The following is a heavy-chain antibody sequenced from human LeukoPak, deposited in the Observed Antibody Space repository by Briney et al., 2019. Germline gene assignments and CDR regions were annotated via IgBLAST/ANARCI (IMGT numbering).Heavy chain of an antibody. D-gene: IGHD3-22*01. V-gene: IGHV1-18*01. Sequence: ASVKVSCKASGYTFTSYGISWVRQAPGQGLEWMGWISAYNGNTKYAQKLQGRVTMTTDTSTSTAYMELRSLRSDDTAVYYCARPSNYYDSSGYYTHYFDYWGQGTLVTVSS. J-gene: IGHJ4*02. CDR1: GYTFTSYG. CDR3: ARPSNYYDSSGYYTHYFDY. CDR2: ISAYNGNT.